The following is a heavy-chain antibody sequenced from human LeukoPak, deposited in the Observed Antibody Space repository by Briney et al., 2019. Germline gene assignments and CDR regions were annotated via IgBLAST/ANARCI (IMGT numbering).Heavy chain of an antibody. CDR2: IWFDGSNK. Sequence: GGSLRLSCAASGFTFSNYGMHWVRQAPGKGLEWLAIIWFDGSNKYYADSVKDRFTISRDNSKNTLYLQMNSLRAEDTAVYYCARVRSTTSYFYFDYWGQGTLVTVSS. CDR1: GFTFSNYG. V-gene: IGHV3-33*01. J-gene: IGHJ4*02. D-gene: IGHD2-2*01. CDR3: ARVRSTTSYFYFDY.